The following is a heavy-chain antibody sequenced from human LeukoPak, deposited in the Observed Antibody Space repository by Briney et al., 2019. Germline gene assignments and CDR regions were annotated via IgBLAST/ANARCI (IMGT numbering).Heavy chain of an antibody. Sequence: SQTLSLTCALSGDSVSSNTAAWNWIRQSPSRGLECLGRTYYRSKWYNDYAVSVKSRITINPDTSKNQFSLHLNSVTPEDTAVYYCARDLPPGAAGVTGPFESWGQGNLVTVSS. V-gene: IGHV6-1*01. CDR3: ARDLPPGAAGVTGPFES. D-gene: IGHD6-13*01. CDR2: TYYRSKWYN. CDR1: GDSVSSNTAA. J-gene: IGHJ4*02.